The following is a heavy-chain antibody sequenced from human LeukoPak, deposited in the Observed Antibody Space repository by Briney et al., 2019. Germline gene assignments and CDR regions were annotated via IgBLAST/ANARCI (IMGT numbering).Heavy chain of an antibody. Sequence: SETLSLTCTVSGGSISSSSYYWGWIRQPPGKGLEWIGSIYYSGSTYYNPSLKSRVTISVDTSKNQFSLKLSSVTAAGTAVYYCARLGLISRMYYFDYWGQGTLVTVSS. CDR3: ARLGLISRMYYFDY. D-gene: IGHD2/OR15-2a*01. J-gene: IGHJ4*02. CDR1: GGSISSSSYY. V-gene: IGHV4-39*01. CDR2: IYYSGST.